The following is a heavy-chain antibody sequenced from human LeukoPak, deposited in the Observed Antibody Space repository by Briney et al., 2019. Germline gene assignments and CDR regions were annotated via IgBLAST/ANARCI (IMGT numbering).Heavy chain of an antibody. CDR2: ISGSSNSI. J-gene: IGHJ4*02. Sequence: SGGSLRLSCAASGFTFSDYYMSWIRQAPGKGLEWVSYISGSSNSIYYADSVKGRFTISRDNAKNSLYLQMDSLRAEDTAVYYCARDRGYYDNSGYPYFDYWGQGTLVTVSS. V-gene: IGHV3-11*01. CDR1: GFTFSDYY. D-gene: IGHD3-22*01. CDR3: ARDRGYYDNSGYPYFDY.